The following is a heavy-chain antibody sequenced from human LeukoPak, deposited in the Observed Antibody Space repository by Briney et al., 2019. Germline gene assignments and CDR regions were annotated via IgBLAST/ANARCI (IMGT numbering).Heavy chain of an antibody. CDR3: ARRRFGDGLDF. CDR1: GGSISSSTYY. CDR2: IYYSGST. Sequence: SETLSLTCTVSGGSISSSTYYWDWVRQPPGKGLEWIGTIYYSGSTYYNPSLKSRVTISVDTSKTQFSLKLTSVTAADTAVYYCARRRFGDGLDFWGQGTLVTVSA. V-gene: IGHV4-39*01. J-gene: IGHJ4*02. D-gene: IGHD2-21*02.